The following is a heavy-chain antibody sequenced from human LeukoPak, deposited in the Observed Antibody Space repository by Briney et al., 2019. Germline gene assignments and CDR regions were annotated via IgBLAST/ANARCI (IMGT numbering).Heavy chain of an antibody. V-gene: IGHV4-59*01. CDR3: ASRRFNYYDSSGYLFDL. CDR1: GGSISSYY. D-gene: IGHD3-22*01. Sequence: SETLSLTCTVSGGSISSYYWSWIRQPPGKGLEWIGYIYYSGSTNYNPSLKSRVTISVDTSKNQFSLKLSSVTAADTAVYYCASRRFNYYDSSGYLFDLWGRGTLVTVSS. J-gene: IGHJ2*01. CDR2: IYYSGST.